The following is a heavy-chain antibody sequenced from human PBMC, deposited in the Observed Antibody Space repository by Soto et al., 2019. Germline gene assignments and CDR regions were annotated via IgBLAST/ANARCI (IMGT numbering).Heavy chain of an antibody. V-gene: IGHV3-74*01. Sequence: GSLRLSCAASGFTFSTSWMHWVRQAPGKGLVWVSRIDTDGSSTTYADSVKGRFTISRDNAKNTLYLQMNSLRAEDTAVYYCAKAGNYYYYYGMDVWGQGTTVTVSS. CDR2: IDTDGSST. J-gene: IGHJ6*02. CDR3: AKAGNYYYYYGMDV. D-gene: IGHD1-1*01. CDR1: GFTFSTSW.